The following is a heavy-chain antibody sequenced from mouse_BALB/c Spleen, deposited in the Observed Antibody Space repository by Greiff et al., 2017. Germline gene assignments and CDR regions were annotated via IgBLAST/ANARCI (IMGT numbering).Heavy chain of an antibody. D-gene: IGHD2-2*01. Sequence: QVQLKESGAELAKPGASVKMSCKASGYTFTSYWMHWVKQRPGQGLEWIGYINPSTGYTEYNQKFKDKATLTADKSSSTAYMQLSSLTSEDSAVYYCARSPLCGYDEGYAMDYWGQGTSVTVAS. J-gene: IGHJ4*01. CDR2: INPSTGYT. CDR3: ARSPLCGYDEGYAMDY. V-gene: IGHV1-7*01. CDR1: GYTFTSYW.